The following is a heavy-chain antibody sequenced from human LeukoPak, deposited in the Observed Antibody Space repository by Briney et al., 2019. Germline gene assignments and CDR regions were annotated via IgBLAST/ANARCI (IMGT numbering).Heavy chain of an antibody. D-gene: IGHD4-23*01. Sequence: SETLSLTCAVCGGPLRGYYWIWMRQPPGRGREGIGYIYYRGSTNYNPSLKRRVTILVDTSKHQFSLQLHSVTAADTAVYYCARYRPSDSHSTVVPSFDHWRQGILVTVPT. CDR2: IYYRGST. CDR1: GGPLRGYY. V-gene: IGHV4-59*13. CDR3: ARYRPSDSHSTVVPSFDH. J-gene: IGHJ4*02.